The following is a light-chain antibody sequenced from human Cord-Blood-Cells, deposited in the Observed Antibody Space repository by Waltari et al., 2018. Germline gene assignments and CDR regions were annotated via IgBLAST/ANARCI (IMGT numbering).Light chain of an antibody. CDR3: QQRSNWP. V-gene: IGKV3-11*01. CDR2: DAS. J-gene: IGKJ4*01. Sequence: EIVLTQSPATLSLSPGEGATLPCRASQSVSSYLAWYQQKPGQAPRPLIYDASNRATGIPARFSGSGSGTDFTLTISSLEPEDFAVYYCQQRSNWPFGGGTKVEIK. CDR1: QSVSSY.